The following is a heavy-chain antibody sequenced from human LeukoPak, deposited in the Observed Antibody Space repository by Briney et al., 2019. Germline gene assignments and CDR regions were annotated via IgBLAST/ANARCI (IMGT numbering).Heavy chain of an antibody. J-gene: IGHJ5*02. CDR2: IYWNDDK. CDR3: AHRLGYCSTTSCYADWFDP. V-gene: IGHV2-5*01. Sequence: SGPTLVKPTQTLTLTCTFSGFSLSSRGVGVGWIRQPPGKALEWLPLIYWNDDKRYSPSLKSKLTITKDTSKNEVVLTMTNMDPVDTATYYCAHRLGYCSTTSCYADWFDPWGQGTLVTVSS. CDR1: GFSLSSRGVG. D-gene: IGHD2-2*01.